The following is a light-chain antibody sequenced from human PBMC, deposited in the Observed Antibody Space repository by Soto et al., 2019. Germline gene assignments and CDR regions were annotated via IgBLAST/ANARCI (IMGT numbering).Light chain of an antibody. J-gene: IGKJ1*01. CDR1: QSVSSSY. CDR2: GAS. Sequence: EIVLTQSPGTLSLSPGERATLSCRASQSVSSSYLAWYQQKPGQAPRLLIYGASSRATGIPDRFSGSGSGTDFTLTISRLEPEDFAVYYCQQYGSSPWTFGQGNKLEI. CDR3: QQYGSSPWT. V-gene: IGKV3-20*01.